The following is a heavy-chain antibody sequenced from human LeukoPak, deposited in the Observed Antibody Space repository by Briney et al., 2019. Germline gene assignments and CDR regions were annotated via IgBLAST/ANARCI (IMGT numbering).Heavy chain of an antibody. D-gene: IGHD2-2*01. J-gene: IGHJ3*02. CDR2: IIPIFGTA. CDR1: GGTFSSYA. CDR3: AREPVVPAHAFDI. Sequence: SVKVSCKASGGTFSSYAISWVRQAPGQGLEWMGGIIPIFGTANYAQKFQGRVTITTDESTSTAYMELSSLRSEDTAVYYCAREPVVPAHAFDIWGQGTMVTVSS. V-gene: IGHV1-69*05.